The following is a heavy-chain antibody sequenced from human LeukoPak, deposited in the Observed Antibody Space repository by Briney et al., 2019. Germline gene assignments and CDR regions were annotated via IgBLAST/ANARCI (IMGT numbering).Heavy chain of an antibody. CDR1: VFSFTNYW. V-gene: IGHV5-51*01. CDR3: ARRGGGSSGGFYFDY. J-gene: IGHJ4*02. D-gene: IGHD2-15*01. CDR2: IYPGDSDT. Sequence: GESLKISCEASVFSFTNYWIAWVRQTPGQGLEWMGSIYPGDSDTRYNPSFQGQVTISADKSIKTAYLQWSSLKASDTAIYYCARRGGGSSGGFYFDYWGQGSLVTVSS.